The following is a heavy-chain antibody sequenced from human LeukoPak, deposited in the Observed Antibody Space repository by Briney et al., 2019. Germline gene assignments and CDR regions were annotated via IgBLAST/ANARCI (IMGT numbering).Heavy chain of an antibody. D-gene: IGHD6-19*01. CDR2: LSSSGSTI. J-gene: IGHJ4*02. V-gene: IGHV3-48*01. Sequence: GGSLRLSCAASGFTVSSNYMNWVRQAPGKGLEWISYLSSSGSTIYYEDSVQGRFTISRDNAKKSLYLQMDSLRAEDTAVYYCARANGWYLRNYFDYWGQGILVTVSS. CDR3: ARANGWYLRNYFDY. CDR1: GFTVSSNY.